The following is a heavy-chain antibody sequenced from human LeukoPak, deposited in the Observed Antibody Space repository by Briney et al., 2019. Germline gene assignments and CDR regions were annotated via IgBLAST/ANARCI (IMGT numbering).Heavy chain of an antibody. V-gene: IGHV4-34*01. CDR2: INHGGST. D-gene: IGHD3-10*01. Sequence: PSETLSLTCAVYGGSFSGYYWSWIRQPPGKGLEWIGEINHGGSTNYNPSLKSRVTISVDTSKNQFSLKLSSVTAADTAVYYCARGRGYCGSGSYRGLDYWGQGTLVTVSS. CDR1: GGSFSGYY. CDR3: ARGRGYCGSGSYRGLDY. J-gene: IGHJ4*02.